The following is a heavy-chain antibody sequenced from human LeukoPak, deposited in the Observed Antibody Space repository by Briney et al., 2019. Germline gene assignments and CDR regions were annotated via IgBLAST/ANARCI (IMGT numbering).Heavy chain of an antibody. V-gene: IGHV1-2*02. CDR1: GYTFTGFY. D-gene: IGHD3-10*01. CDR3: ARDPAETTLRGVTLAYY. Sequence: ASVKVSCKTSGYTFTGFYIHWLRQAPGQGPEWMGWISPSSGDTNYAQKFQGRVTMTRDTSISTAYMELSRLRSDDTAVYYCARDPAETTLRGVTLAYYWGQGTLVTLSS. CDR2: ISPSSGDT. J-gene: IGHJ4*02.